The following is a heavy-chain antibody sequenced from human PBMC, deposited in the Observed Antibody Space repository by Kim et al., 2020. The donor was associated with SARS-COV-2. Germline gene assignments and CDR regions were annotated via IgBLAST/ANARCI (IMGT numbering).Heavy chain of an antibody. CDR3: ARDQRFLESLDY. D-gene: IGHD3-3*01. Sequence: KYYADSVKGRFTLTRDGSKNTIYLQMNNLRAGETAVYYCARDQRFLESLDYWGQGTLVTVSS. CDR2: K. V-gene: IGHV3-33*01. J-gene: IGHJ4*02.